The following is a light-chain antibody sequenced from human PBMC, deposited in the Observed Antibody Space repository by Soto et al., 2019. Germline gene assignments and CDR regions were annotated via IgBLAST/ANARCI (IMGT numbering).Light chain of an antibody. CDR3: QYYDSSLSGYV. J-gene: IGLJ1*01. CDR1: SSNIGAGYE. V-gene: IGLV1-40*01. CDR2: ENN. Sequence: QSVLTQPPSVSEAPGQRVTISCTGSSSNIGAGYEAHWYQQVPGTAPKLLIYENNNRPSGVPVRFSGSKSGTSASLAITGLQAEDEAEYYCQYYDSSLSGYVFGTGTKLTVL.